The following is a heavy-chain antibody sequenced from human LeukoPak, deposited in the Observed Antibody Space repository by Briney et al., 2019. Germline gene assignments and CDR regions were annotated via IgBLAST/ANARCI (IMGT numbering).Heavy chain of an antibody. J-gene: IGHJ6*03. CDR1: GYTFTSYD. D-gene: IGHD3-3*01. Sequence: ASVTVSCKASGYTFTSYDINWVRQAPGEGLEWMGWMNPNSGNTGYAQKFQGRVTMTRNTSISTAYMELSSLRSEDTAVYYCARVGYDFWSGQHYYYYMDVWGKGTTVTVSS. CDR3: ARVGYDFWSGQHYYYYMDV. CDR2: MNPNSGNT. V-gene: IGHV1-8*01.